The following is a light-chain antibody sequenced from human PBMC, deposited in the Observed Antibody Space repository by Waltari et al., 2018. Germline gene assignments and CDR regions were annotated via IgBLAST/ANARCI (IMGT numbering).Light chain of an antibody. CDR2: DDS. CDR3: QVWDSSSDHPDVV. CDR1: NIGSKS. J-gene: IGLJ2*01. V-gene: IGLV3-21*03. Sequence: SYVLTQPPSVSVAPGKTARITCGGNNIGSKSVHWYQQKPGQAPVLVVYDDSDRPSGIPVRFSVSNSGNTATLTISRVEAGDEADYYCQVWDSSSDHPDVVFGGGTKLTVL.